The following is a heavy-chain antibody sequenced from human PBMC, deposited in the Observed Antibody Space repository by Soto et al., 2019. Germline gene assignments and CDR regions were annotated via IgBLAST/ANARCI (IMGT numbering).Heavy chain of an antibody. V-gene: IGHV3-23*01. CDR1: GFTFSSYA. D-gene: IGHD3-22*01. CDR3: AKIQYYYDSSGYLPPSGMDV. CDR2: ISGSGGST. J-gene: IGHJ6*02. Sequence: TGGSLRLSCAASGFTFSSYAMSWVRQAPGKGLEWVSAISGSGGSTYYADSVKGRFTISRDNSKNTLYLQMNSLRAEDTAVYYCAKIQYYYDSSGYLPPSGMDVWGQGTTVTVSS.